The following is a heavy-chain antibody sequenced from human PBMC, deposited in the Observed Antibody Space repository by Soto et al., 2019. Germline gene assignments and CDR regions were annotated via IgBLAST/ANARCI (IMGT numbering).Heavy chain of an antibody. CDR1: GFTFSSYA. V-gene: IGHV3-23*01. Sequence: GGSLRLSCAASGFTFSSYAMSWVRQAPGKGLEWVSAISGSGGSTYYADSVKGRFTISRDNPRNSLYLQMDSLRVEDTAVYFCARQIRGLTPNWFDPWGQGTLVTVSS. CDR3: ARQIRGLTPNWFDP. CDR2: ISGSGGST. J-gene: IGHJ5*02.